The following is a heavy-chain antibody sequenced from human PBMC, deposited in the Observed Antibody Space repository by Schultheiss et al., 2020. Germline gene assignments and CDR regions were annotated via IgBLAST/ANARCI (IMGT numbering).Heavy chain of an antibody. Sequence: GGSLRLSCAASRFSFNSYAMNWVRQAPGKGLEWVSRITYTGDFTYYADSVKGRFSISRDNSKNTLYLQMNSLRAEDTAVYYCAKEMVAGNFDPWGQGTLVTVSS. D-gene: IGHD6-19*01. CDR1: RFSFNSYA. CDR3: AKEMVAGNFDP. V-gene: IGHV3-23*01. J-gene: IGHJ5*02. CDR2: ITYTGDFT.